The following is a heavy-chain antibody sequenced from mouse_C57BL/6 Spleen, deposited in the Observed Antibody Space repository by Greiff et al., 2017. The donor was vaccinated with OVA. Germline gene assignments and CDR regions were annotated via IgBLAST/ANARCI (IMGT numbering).Heavy chain of an antibody. CDR3: ARITTVVAGNAMDY. CDR2: IYPGDGDT. CDR1: GYAFSSSW. Sequence: QVHVKQSGPELVKPGASVKISCKASGYAFSSSWMNWVKQRPGKGLEWIGRIYPGDGDTNYNGKFKGKATLTADKSSSTAYMQLSSLTSEDSAVYFCARITTVVAGNAMDYWGQGTSVTVSS. D-gene: IGHD1-1*01. J-gene: IGHJ4*01. V-gene: IGHV1-82*01.